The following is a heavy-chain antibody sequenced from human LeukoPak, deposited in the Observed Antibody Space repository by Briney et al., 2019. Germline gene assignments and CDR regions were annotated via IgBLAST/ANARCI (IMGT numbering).Heavy chain of an antibody. J-gene: IGHJ4*02. Sequence: PGGSLRLSCAASGFTFTKYEMNWVRQAPGKGLEWVSYTSYSGTTMYYADSVKGRFTISRDNSKNTLYLQMNSLRAEDTAVYYCARDSLSGSYPVFDYWGQGTLVTVSS. CDR3: ARDSLSGSYPVFDY. D-gene: IGHD1-26*01. CDR1: GFTFTKYE. CDR2: TSYSGTTM. V-gene: IGHV3-48*03.